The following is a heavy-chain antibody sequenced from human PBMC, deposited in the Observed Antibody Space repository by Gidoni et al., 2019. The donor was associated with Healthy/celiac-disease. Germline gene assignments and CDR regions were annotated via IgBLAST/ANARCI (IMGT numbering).Heavy chain of an antibody. CDR1: RFSFSRGA. D-gene: IGHD3-16*01. CDR2: IRCSGGST. CDR3: AKGYRGGTRPTYCFDY. V-gene: IGHV3-23*01. J-gene: IGHJ4*02. Sequence: VQLLASAGGLVQPGRSRYLPCEAARFSFSRGAMSGVRQAPRKGLVGVSAIRCSGGSTCCAESLKGRFAMSRDNSKNTLYQQMISLRAEDTAVYYCAKGYRGGTRPTYCFDYWGQGTLVTVSS.